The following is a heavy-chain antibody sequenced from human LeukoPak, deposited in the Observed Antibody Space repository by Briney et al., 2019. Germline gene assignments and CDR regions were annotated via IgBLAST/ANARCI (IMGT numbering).Heavy chain of an antibody. Sequence: GSLRLSCAASGFTFSSYAMSWVRQAPGKGLEWVSAISGSGGSTYYADSVKGRFTISRDNSKNTLYLQMNSLRAEDTAVYYCIRSSTSCYGILCYFDYWGQGTLVTVSS. CDR1: GFTFSSYA. D-gene: IGHD2-2*01. CDR2: ISGSGGST. CDR3: IRSSTSCYGILCYFDY. V-gene: IGHV3-23*01. J-gene: IGHJ4*02.